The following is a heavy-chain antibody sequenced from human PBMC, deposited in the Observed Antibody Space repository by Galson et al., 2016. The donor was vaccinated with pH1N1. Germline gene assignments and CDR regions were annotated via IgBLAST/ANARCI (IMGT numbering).Heavy chain of an antibody. Sequence: SLRLSCAASGFTFSDYYMSWIRQAPGKGLEWVSYISSSGSTISYADSVKGRFTISRDNAENSLYLQLNSLRAEDTAVYYCARDFRSRYCSGGSCYYYYYGMDVWGQGTTVTVSS. CDR2: ISSSGSTI. V-gene: IGHV3-11*04. D-gene: IGHD2-15*01. CDR3: ARDFRSRYCSGGSCYYYYYGMDV. J-gene: IGHJ6*02. CDR1: GFTFSDYY.